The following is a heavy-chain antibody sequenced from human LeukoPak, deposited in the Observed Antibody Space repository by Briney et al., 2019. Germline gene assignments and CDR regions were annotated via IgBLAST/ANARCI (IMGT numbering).Heavy chain of an antibody. V-gene: IGHV7-4-1*02. J-gene: IGHJ3*02. CDR1: GYTFTSYA. CDR2: INTNTGNP. Sequence: ASVKVSCKASGYTFTSYAMNWVRQAPGQGLEWMGWINTNTGNPTYAQGFTGRFVFSLDTSVSTAFLQISSLKAEDTAVYYCARAPNRGSYYSDAFDIWGQGTMVTVSS. CDR3: ARAPNRGSYYSDAFDI. D-gene: IGHD1-26*01.